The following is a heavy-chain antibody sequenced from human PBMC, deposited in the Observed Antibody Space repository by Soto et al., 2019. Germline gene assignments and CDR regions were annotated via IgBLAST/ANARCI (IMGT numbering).Heavy chain of an antibody. CDR1: GFTFSSYW. Sequence: PGGSLRLSCAASGFTFSSYWMHWVRQAPGKGLVWVSRINSDGSSTSYADSVKGRFTISRDNAKNTLYLQMNSLRAEDTAVYYCARVTFGGVIVIFDYWGQGTLVTVSS. V-gene: IGHV3-74*01. CDR3: ARVTFGGVIVIFDY. J-gene: IGHJ4*02. CDR2: INSDGSST. D-gene: IGHD3-16*02.